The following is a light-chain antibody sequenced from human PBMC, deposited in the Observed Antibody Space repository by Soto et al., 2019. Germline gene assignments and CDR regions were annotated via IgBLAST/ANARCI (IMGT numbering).Light chain of an antibody. CDR1: QSISSW. V-gene: IGKV1-5*03. CDR2: KAS. J-gene: IGKJ1*01. CDR3: QHYNSYSEA. Sequence: IHMTQSPSTLSASVGDRVTTTCLASQSISSWLAWYQQKPGKAPKLLIYKASTLKSGVPSRFSGSGSGTEFTLTISSLQPDDFATYYCQHYNSYSEAFGQGTKVDIK.